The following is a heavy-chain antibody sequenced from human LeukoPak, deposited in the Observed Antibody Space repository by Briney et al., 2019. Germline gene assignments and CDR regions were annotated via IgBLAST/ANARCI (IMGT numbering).Heavy chain of an antibody. CDR3: ARDHETIFGEGTHVFDI. Sequence: PGGSLRLSCAASGFTFSSYSMNWVRQAPGKGLEWVSSISSSSTYIYYTDSVKGRFTISRDNAKNSLYLQMNSLRAEDTAVYYCARDHETIFGEGTHVFDIWGQGTMVTVSS. J-gene: IGHJ3*02. CDR1: GFTFSSYS. CDR2: ISSSSTYI. D-gene: IGHD3-3*01. V-gene: IGHV3-21*01.